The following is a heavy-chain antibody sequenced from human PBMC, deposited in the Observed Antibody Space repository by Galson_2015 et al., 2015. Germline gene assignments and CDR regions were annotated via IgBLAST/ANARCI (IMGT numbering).Heavy chain of an antibody. CDR2: ISYDGSNN. CDR1: GFTFSSYG. CDR3: AKVIFQFRIVATTGIDY. J-gene: IGHJ4*02. D-gene: IGHD5-12*01. V-gene: IGHV3-30*18. Sequence: SLRLSCAASGFTFSSYGMHWVRQATGKGLEWVAVISYDGSNNYYADSVKGRFTISRDNSKNTLYLQMNSLRAEDTAVYYCAKVIFQFRIVATTGIDYWGQGTLVTVSS.